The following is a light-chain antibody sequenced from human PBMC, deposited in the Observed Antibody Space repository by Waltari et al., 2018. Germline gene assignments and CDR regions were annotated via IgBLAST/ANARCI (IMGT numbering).Light chain of an antibody. V-gene: IGKV1-12*01. Sequence: DIQMTQSPSSVSASIGDRVTITCRASHNINTWLAWYQQKPGKGPNLLIFGASSVQTGVPSRFSGSGSGTFFTLTISGLQPEDSATYFCQQGSSVPPTFGQGTIVEDK. J-gene: IGKJ1*01. CDR1: HNINTW. CDR3: QQGSSVPPT. CDR2: GAS.